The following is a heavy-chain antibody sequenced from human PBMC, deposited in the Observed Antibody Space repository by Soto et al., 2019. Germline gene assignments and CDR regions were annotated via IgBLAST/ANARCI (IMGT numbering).Heavy chain of an antibody. Sequence: ASVKVSCKGFGYSFTRYSINWLRQAPGQGLEWMGWINPNTGNPTYDQGFTGRFVFSVDTSVSTVYLQISSLKADDSAVYYCARDRASRSFDYWCPGTLVTVSS. CDR1: GYSFTRYS. CDR2: INPNTGNP. J-gene: IGHJ4*02. CDR3: ARDRASRSFDY. D-gene: IGHD2-2*01. V-gene: IGHV7-4-1*01.